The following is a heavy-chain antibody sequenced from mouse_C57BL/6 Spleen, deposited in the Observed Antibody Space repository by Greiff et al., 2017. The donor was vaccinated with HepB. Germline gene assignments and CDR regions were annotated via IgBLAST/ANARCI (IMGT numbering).Heavy chain of an antibody. D-gene: IGHD1-1*01. CDR3: TRSSITTVVDNYYAMDY. J-gene: IGHJ4*01. CDR2: IDPETGGT. V-gene: IGHV1-15*01. CDR1: GYTFTDYE. Sequence: QVQLQQSGAELVRPGASVTLSCKASGYTFTDYEMHWVKQTPVHGLEWIGAIDPETGGTAYNQKFKGKAILTADKSSSTAYMELRSLTSEDSAVYYCTRSSITTVVDNYYAMDYWGQGTSVTVSS.